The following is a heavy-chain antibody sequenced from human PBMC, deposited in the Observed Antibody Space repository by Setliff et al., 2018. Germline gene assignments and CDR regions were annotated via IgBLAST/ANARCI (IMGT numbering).Heavy chain of an antibody. CDR1: GFTFSDYY. D-gene: IGHD5-18*01. CDR2: ITNSGGTI. V-gene: IGHV3-11*04. Sequence: GGSLRLSCAASGFTFSDYYMSWIRQAPGKGLEWVSYITNSGGTIYYADSVKGRSTISRDNAKNSLFLQMNSLRAEDTALYYCAKFVGYTYGYDYWGRGTLVTVSS. CDR3: AKFVGYTYGYDY. J-gene: IGHJ4*02.